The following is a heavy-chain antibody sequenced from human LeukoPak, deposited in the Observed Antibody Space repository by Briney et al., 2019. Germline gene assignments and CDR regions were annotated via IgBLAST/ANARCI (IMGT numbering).Heavy chain of an antibody. J-gene: IGHJ6*03. Sequence: GGSLRLSCAASGFMFSAYEMSWVRQAPGKGLEWVADIKDDGSEKSYVDSVKGRFTLPRDNVNNSLYLQMNTLRGEDTAVYFCARDLVWFGEPKGYYNYIDVWGRGTSVTVSS. D-gene: IGHD3-10*01. CDR2: IKDDGSEK. CDR3: ARDLVWFGEPKGYYNYIDV. CDR1: GFMFSAYE. V-gene: IGHV3-7*01.